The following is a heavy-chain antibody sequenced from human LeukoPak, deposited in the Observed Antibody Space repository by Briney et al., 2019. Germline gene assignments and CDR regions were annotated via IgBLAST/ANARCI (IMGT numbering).Heavy chain of an antibody. CDR2: ISYSGST. CDR3: ARQGYDILTGYIDAFDI. D-gene: IGHD3-9*01. Sequence: SETLCLTCTVSGGSISSCYWSWIRQPPGKGLELIGYISYSGSTNYNPSLKSRVTISIDTSKNQFSLKLRSVTAADTAIYYCARQGYDILTGYIDAFDIWGQGTMVTVSS. CDR1: GGSISSCY. V-gene: IGHV4-59*08. J-gene: IGHJ3*02.